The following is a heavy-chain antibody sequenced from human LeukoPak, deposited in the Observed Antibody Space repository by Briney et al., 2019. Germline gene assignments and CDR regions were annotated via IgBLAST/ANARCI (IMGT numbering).Heavy chain of an antibody. V-gene: IGHV1-69*05. CDR2: IIPIFGTA. J-gene: IGHJ6*02. D-gene: IGHD2-15*01. Sequence: SVKVSCKASGGTFSSYAISWVRQAPGQGLEWMGGIIPIFGTANYAQKFQGRVTITTDESTSTAYMELSSLRSEDTAVYYCARDILGYCSGGSCYSYYYYGMDVWGQGTTVTVSS. CDR3: ARDILGYCSGGSCYSYYYYGMDV. CDR1: GGTFSSYA.